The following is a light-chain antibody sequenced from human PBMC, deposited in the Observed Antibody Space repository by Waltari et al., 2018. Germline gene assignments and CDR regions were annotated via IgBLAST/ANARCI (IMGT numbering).Light chain of an antibody. CDR2: AAS. J-gene: IGKJ4*01. CDR3: QQSYSTPLT. Sequence: IQMTQSPSSLSASVGDRVTITCRASQSISSYLNWYQQKPGKAPKRLIYAASSLQSGVPSRFSGSGSGTDFTLTISSLQPEDFATYYCQQSYSTPLTFGGGTKVEIK. V-gene: IGKV1-39*01. CDR1: QSISSY.